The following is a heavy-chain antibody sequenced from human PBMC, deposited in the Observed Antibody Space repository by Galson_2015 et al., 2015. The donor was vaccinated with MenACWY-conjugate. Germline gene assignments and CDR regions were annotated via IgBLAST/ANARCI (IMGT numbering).Heavy chain of an antibody. J-gene: IGHJ4*02. CDR2: IYYTGNT. CDR1: GGSVSSSSNW. Sequence: TLSLTCTVSGGSVSSSSNWWGWIRQPPGKGLEWIGSIYYTGNTNYNPSLKSRVSMSVDTSENHFSLKLRSVTAADAAVYFCVRHGSGWYWMDYWGQGXLVTVSS. D-gene: IGHD6-19*01. CDR3: VRHGSGWYWMDY. V-gene: IGHV4-39*02.